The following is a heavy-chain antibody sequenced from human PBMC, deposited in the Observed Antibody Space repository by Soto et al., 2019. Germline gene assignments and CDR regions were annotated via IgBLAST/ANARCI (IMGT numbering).Heavy chain of an antibody. CDR2: ISAYNGNT. J-gene: IGHJ4*02. CDR1: GYTFTSYG. CDR3: ARDLTPPSGSYFDY. V-gene: IGHV1-18*01. D-gene: IGHD1-26*01. Sequence: ASVKVSCKASGYTFTSYGISWVQQAPGQGLEWMGWISAYNGNTNYAQKLQGRVTMTTDTSTSTAYMELRSLRSDDTAVYYCARDLTPPSGSYFDYWGQGTLVTVSS.